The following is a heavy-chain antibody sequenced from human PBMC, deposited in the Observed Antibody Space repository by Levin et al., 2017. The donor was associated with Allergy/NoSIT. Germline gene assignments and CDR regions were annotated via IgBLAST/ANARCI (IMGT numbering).Heavy chain of an antibody. V-gene: IGHV3-15*01. J-gene: IGHJ4*02. CDR2: IKRKTDTVTI. Sequence: SGGSLRLSCAASGFTFSDAWMSWVRQVPGKGLEWVGRIKRKTDTVTIEYAAPVRGRFTISRDDSKNTLYLQMNSLKTEDTAVYYCTTDIGNSWYVAPSDYWGQGTLVTVSS. CDR1: GFTFSDAW. CDR3: TTDIGNSWYVAPSDY. D-gene: IGHD6-13*01.